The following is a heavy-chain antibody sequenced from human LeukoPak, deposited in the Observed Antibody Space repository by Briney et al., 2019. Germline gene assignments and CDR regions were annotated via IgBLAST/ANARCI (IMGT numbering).Heavy chain of an antibody. CDR3: ARGSIRFFPAGYYYYMDV. CDR1: GGTFSSYA. V-gene: IGHV1-69*04. CDR2: IIPILGIA. J-gene: IGHJ6*03. Sequence: SVNVSCKASGGTFSSYAISWVRQAPGQGLEWMGRIIPILGIANYAQKFQGRVTITADESTSTAYMELSSLRSEDTAVYYCARGSIRFFPAGYYYYMDVWGKGTTVTVSS. D-gene: IGHD3-3*01.